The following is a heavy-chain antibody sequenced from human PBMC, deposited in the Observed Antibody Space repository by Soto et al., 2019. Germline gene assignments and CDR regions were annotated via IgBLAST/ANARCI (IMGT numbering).Heavy chain of an antibody. V-gene: IGHV3-7*03. J-gene: IGHJ4*02. D-gene: IGHD3-3*01. Sequence: EVQLVESGGGLVQPGGSLRLSCVVSGFTFSTYWMTWVRQAPGKGLEWVAIVNQDGGEEYYGDSVRGRFTISRDNAKDSLYLQMNSLRAEDTAVYYCARAPQYYDFWTTYYKNGGLKLYFDSWGQGTLVTVSS. CDR1: GFTFSTYW. CDR2: VNQDGGEE. CDR3: ARAPQYYDFWTTYYKNGGLKLYFDS.